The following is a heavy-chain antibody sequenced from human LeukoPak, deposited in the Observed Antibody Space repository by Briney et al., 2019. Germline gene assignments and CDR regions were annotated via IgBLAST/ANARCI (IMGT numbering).Heavy chain of an antibody. CDR1: GYTFTDYY. Sequence: ASVEVSCKASGYTFTDYYMHWVRQAPGQGLEWMGCIDPDSGGTNYAQKFQDRVTMTRDTSITTAYMELSRLRSDDTAMYFCAREYYDTSGRKYGFDIWGQGTMVTVSS. CDR2: IDPDSGGT. V-gene: IGHV1-2*02. D-gene: IGHD3-22*01. CDR3: AREYYDTSGRKYGFDI. J-gene: IGHJ3*02.